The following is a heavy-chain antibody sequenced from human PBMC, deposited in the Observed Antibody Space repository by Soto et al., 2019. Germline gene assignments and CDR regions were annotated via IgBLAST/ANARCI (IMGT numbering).Heavy chain of an antibody. CDR2: IIPIFGTA. CDR3: ATLRYCSSTSCNDV. CDR1: GGTFSSYA. Sequence: AASVKVSCKASGGTFSSYAISWVRQAPGQGLEWMGGIIPIFGTANYAQKFQGRVTITADESTSTAYMELSSLRSEDTAVYYCATLRYCSSTSCNDVWGQGTMVTVS. D-gene: IGHD2-2*01. V-gene: IGHV1-69*13. J-gene: IGHJ6*02.